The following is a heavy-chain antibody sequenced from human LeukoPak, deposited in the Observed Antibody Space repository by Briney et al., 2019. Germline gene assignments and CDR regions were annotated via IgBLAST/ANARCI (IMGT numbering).Heavy chain of an antibody. V-gene: IGHV4-59*01. CDR3: ARSRAFNSGAFDP. CDR1: EGSISSSS. D-gene: IGHD1-26*01. Sequence: SDTLSLTCTASEGSISSSSWSWVRQDPGKRLEWIGFIRYSGDTDYNPSLRSRVTISVDTSKNQFSLKLNSVTAADTAVYYCARSRAFNSGAFDPWGQGSLVTVSS. J-gene: IGHJ5*02. CDR2: IRYSGDT.